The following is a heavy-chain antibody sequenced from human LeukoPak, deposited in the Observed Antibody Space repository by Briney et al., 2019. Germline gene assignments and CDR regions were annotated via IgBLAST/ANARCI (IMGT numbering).Heavy chain of an antibody. V-gene: IGHV4-4*07. J-gene: IGHJ5*02. CDR3: ARVAGSDYYGSGSYYKGYWFDP. Sequence: SETLSLTCTVSGGSISSYYWSWIRQPAGKGLEWIGRIYTSGSTNYNLPLKSRVTISVDTSKNQFSLKLSSVTAADTAVYYCARVAGSDYYGSGSYYKGYWFDPWGQGTLVTVSS. D-gene: IGHD3-10*01. CDR1: GGSISSYY. CDR2: IYTSGST.